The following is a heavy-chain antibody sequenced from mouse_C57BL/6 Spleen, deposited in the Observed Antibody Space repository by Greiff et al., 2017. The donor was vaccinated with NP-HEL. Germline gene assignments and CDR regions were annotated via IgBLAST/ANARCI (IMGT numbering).Heavy chain of an antibody. CDR2: IHPSDSDT. V-gene: IGHV1-74*01. CDR1: GYTFTSYW. J-gene: IGHJ2*01. D-gene: IGHD1-1*01. CDR3: AIWASITTVVATNFDY. Sequence: QVQLKQPGAELVKPGASVKVSCKASGYTFTSYWMHWVKQRPGQGLEWIGRIHPSDSDTNYNQKFKGKATLTVDKSSSTAYMQLSSLTSEDSAVYYCAIWASITTVVATNFDYWGQGTTLTVSS.